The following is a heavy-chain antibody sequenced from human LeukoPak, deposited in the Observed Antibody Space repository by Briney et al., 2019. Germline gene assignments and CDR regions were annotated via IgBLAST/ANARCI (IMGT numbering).Heavy chain of an antibody. CDR3: ARDRDSSGYSNDAFDI. D-gene: IGHD3-22*01. Sequence: GGSLRLSCAASGFTFSSYEMNWVRQAPGKGLEWVSYISNSGSTIYYTDSAKGRFTISRDNAKNSLYLQMNSLRAEDTALYYCARDRDSSGYSNDAFDIWGQGTMVTVSS. V-gene: IGHV3-48*03. CDR1: GFTFSSYE. CDR2: ISNSGSTI. J-gene: IGHJ3*02.